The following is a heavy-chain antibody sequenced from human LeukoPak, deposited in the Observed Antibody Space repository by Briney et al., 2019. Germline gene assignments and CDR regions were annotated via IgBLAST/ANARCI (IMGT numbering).Heavy chain of an antibody. Sequence: ASVKVSCKASGYTFTSYAMNWVRQAPGQGLEWMGWINTNTGNPTYAQAFTGRFVFSLDTSVTTAYLQISSLKAEDTAVYYCARDLVVGATMADYYGMDVWGKGTTVTVSS. CDR2: INTNTGNP. CDR3: ARDLVVGATMADYYGMDV. D-gene: IGHD1-26*01. V-gene: IGHV7-4-1*02. CDR1: GYTFTSYA. J-gene: IGHJ6*04.